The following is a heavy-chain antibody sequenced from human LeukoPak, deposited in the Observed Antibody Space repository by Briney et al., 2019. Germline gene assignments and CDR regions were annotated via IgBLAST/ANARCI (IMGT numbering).Heavy chain of an antibody. CDR3: ARGYSSGWYYFDY. CDR2: ISSSSSYI. CDR1: GFTFSSYS. Sequence: GGSLRLSCAASGFTFSSYSMNWVRQAPGKGLEWVSSISSSSSYIYYADSVKGRFTISRDNAKNSLYLQMSSLRAEDTAVYYCARGYSSGWYYFDYWGQGTLVTVSS. J-gene: IGHJ4*02. V-gene: IGHV3-21*01. D-gene: IGHD6-19*01.